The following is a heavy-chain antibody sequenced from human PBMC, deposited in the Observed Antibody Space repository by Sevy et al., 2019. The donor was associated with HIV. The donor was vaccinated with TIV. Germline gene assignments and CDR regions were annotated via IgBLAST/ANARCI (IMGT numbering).Heavy chain of an antibody. CDR2: ISGRVSST. CDR1: GFSFSGYV. Sequence: GGSLRLSCAASGFSFSGYVMNWVRQAPGKGLEWVSSISGRVSSTYYADSVRGRFIISRDNSENTLYLQMNGLRAEDTAVYYCAKFTLWELLAAHDAFDVWGQGTMVTVSS. V-gene: IGHV3-23*01. CDR3: AKFTLWELLAAHDAFDV. J-gene: IGHJ3*01. D-gene: IGHD1-26*01.